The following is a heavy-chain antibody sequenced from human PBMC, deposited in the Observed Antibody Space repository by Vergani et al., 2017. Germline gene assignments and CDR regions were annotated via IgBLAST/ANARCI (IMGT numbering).Heavy chain of an antibody. D-gene: IGHD2-15*01. CDR3: TTGRGDCSGGSCYSDYYYYGMDV. Sequence: EVQLVESGGGLVQPGGSLRLSCAASGFTFSRHWMHWVRQAPGKGLVWVGRIKSKTDGGTTDYAAPVKGRFTISRDDSKNTLYLQMNSLKTEDTAVYYCTTGRGDCSGGSCYSDYYYYGMDVWGQGTTVTVSS. J-gene: IGHJ6*02. V-gene: IGHV3-15*01. CDR2: IKSKTDGGTT. CDR1: GFTFSRHW.